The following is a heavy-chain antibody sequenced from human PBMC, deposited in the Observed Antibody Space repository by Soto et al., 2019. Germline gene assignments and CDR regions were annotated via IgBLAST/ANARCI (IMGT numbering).Heavy chain of an antibody. V-gene: IGHV3-23*01. J-gene: IGHJ4*02. D-gene: IGHD3-22*01. CDR2: ISGSGGST. CDR1: GFTFSSYA. CDR3: AEVLEYYYDSSGNALYY. Sequence: GGSLRLSCAASGFTFSSYAMSWVRQAPGKGLEWVSAISGSGGSTYYTDSVKGRFTISRDNSKNTLYLQMNSLRAEDTAVYYCAEVLEYYYDSSGNALYYWGQGTLLTVSS.